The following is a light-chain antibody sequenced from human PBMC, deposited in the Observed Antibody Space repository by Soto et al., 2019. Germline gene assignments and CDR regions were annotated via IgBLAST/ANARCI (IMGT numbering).Light chain of an antibody. CDR2: AAS. J-gene: IGKJ1*01. CDR1: QGISSY. CDR3: LLDYAYFWA. Sequence: AIQMTQSPSSLAASVGDRVTITCRASQGISSYLAWYQQKPGKAPKLLIYAASTLQSGVPSRFSGSGFGTDFTLTINSLQPEDFATYYCLLDYAYFWAFGQGTKVDIK. V-gene: IGKV1-6*01.